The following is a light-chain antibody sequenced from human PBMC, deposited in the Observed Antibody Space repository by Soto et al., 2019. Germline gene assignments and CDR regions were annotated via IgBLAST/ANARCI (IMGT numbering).Light chain of an antibody. CDR3: RHYNSYSEA. J-gene: IGKJ1*01. CDR2: KAS. CDR1: QTISSW. V-gene: IGKV1-5*03. Sequence: DIQMTQSPSTLSGSVGDRVTITCRASQTISSWLAWYQQKPGKAPKPLIYKASTLKSGVPSRFSGSGSGTEFTLTISSLQPDDFATYYCRHYNSYSEAFGQGTKVDIK.